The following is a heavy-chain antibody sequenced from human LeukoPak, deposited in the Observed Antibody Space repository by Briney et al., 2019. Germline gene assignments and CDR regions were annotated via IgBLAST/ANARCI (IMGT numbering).Heavy chain of an antibody. CDR2: IYSGGST. Sequence: GGSLRLSCAVSGFTVSSNYFSWVRQAPGKGLEWVSVIYSGGSTYYADSVKGRFTISRDNSKNTLYLQMNSLRAEDTAVYYCAGGGTAMGRFDYWGQGTLVTVSS. D-gene: IGHD5-18*01. J-gene: IGHJ4*02. CDR1: GFTVSSNY. CDR3: AGGGTAMGRFDY. V-gene: IGHV3-66*01.